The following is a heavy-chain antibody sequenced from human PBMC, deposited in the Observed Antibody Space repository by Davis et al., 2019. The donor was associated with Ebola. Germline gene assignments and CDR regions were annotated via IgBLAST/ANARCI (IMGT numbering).Heavy chain of an antibody. D-gene: IGHD6-13*01. CDR3: ACSHSWATDY. Sequence: PGGSLRLSCAASGFTFSSYAMSWVRQAPGKGLEWVSYISSSGSTIYYADSVKGRFTISRDNAKNSLYLQMNSLRAEDTAVYYCACSHSWATDYWGQGTLVTVSS. V-gene: IGHV3-48*04. CDR2: ISSSGSTI. CDR1: GFTFSSYA. J-gene: IGHJ4*02.